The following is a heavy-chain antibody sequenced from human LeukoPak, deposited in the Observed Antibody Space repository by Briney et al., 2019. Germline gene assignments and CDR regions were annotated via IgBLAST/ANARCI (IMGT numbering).Heavy chain of an antibody. CDR2: TYYRSKWYN. CDR1: GDSVSSNSAA. D-gene: IGHD3-10*01. CDR3: ARSKTNRAVRGVNITNWFDP. Sequence: SQTLSLTCAISGDSVSSNSAAWNWIRQSPSRGLEWLGRTYYRSKWYNDYAVSVKSRITINPDTSKNQFSLQLNSVTPEDTAVYYCARSKTNRAVRGVNITNWFDPWGQGTLVTVSS. J-gene: IGHJ5*02. V-gene: IGHV6-1*01.